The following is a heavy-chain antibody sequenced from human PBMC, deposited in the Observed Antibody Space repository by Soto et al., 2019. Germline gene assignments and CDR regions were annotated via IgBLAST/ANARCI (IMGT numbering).Heavy chain of an antibody. J-gene: IGHJ4*02. CDR2: IIPIFGTA. V-gene: IGHV1-69*13. D-gene: IGHD3-9*01. CDR3: ARAPSILTVKYYFDY. Sequence: SVKVSCKASGGTFSSYSINWVRQAPGQGLEWMGGIIPIFGTANNAQKFQGRVTITADESATTVYMELSSLRSEDTAVYYCARAPSILTVKYYFDYWGQGTLVTVS. CDR1: GGTFSSYS.